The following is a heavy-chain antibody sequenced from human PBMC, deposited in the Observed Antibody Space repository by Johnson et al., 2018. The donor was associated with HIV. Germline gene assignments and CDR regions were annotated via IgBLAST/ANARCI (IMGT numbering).Heavy chain of an antibody. V-gene: IGHV3-15*01. Sequence: QLVESGGSLVKPGGSLRLSCAASGFSFTDAWMNWVRQAPGKGLEWVGRIKSKSDGGTTDYAAPVRGRFTISREDSKNTVYLQMNSLKTEDTAVYYCTTAFQIMVTTGAFDIWGQGTMVTVSS. CDR3: TTAFQIMVTTGAFDI. CDR1: GFSFTDAW. D-gene: IGHD4-17*01. J-gene: IGHJ3*02. CDR2: IKSKSDGGTT.